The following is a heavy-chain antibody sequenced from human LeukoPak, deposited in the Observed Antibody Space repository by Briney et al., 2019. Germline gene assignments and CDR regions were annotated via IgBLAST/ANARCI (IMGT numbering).Heavy chain of an antibody. Sequence: GGSLRLSCAASGFTFSSYAMHWVRQAPGKGLKWVAVISYDGSNKYYADSVKGRFTISRDNSKNTLYLQMNSLRAEDTAVYYCARDGGGDAFDIWGQGTMVTVSS. CDR3: ARDGGGDAFDI. D-gene: IGHD3-16*01. CDR2: ISYDGSNK. CDR1: GFTFSSYA. V-gene: IGHV3-30*01. J-gene: IGHJ3*02.